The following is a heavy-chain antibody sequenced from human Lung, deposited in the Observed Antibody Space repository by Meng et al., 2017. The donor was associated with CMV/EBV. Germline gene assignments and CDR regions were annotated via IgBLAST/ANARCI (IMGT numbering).Heavy chain of an antibody. J-gene: IGHJ5*02. V-gene: IGHV1-18*01. CDR1: GYSFAGYG. Sequence: CTASGYSFAGYGCSWVRQAPGQGLEWIGRISGSNGNTKYAQSLRGRITIIATTNTHSAFMELSGLGSDDAAVYCWRRGAGAYWFDPWGQGTLVTVSS. D-gene: IGHD3-10*01. CDR3: RRGAGAYWFDP. CDR2: ISGSNGNT.